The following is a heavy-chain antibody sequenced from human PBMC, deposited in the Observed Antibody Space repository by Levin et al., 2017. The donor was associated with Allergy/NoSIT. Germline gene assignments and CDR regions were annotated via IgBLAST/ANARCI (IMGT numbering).Heavy chain of an antibody. V-gene: IGHV3-30-3*01. Sequence: AGGSLRLSCAASGFTFSSYAMHWVRQAPGKGLEWVAVISYDGSNKYYADSVKGRFTISRDNSKNTLYLQMNSLRAEDTAVYYCARDVYGDSRGYWGQGTLVTVSS. CDR1: GFTFSSYA. D-gene: IGHD4-17*01. J-gene: IGHJ4*02. CDR2: ISYDGSNK. CDR3: ARDVYGDSRGY.